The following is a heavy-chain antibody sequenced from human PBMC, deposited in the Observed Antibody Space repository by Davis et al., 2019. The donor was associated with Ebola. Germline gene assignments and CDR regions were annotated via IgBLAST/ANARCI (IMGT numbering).Heavy chain of an antibody. CDR2: ISVNHGIT. CDR3: ARGGGSTQLGIDY. CDR1: GYTFTNYG. V-gene: IGHV1-18*01. J-gene: IGHJ4*02. Sequence: ASVKVSCKASGYTFTNYGISWVRQAPGQGLEWVGWISVNHGITNYVQKMQGRITMTADTSTSTAYMELRSLRSDDTAVYYCARGGGSTQLGIDYWGQGTLVTVSS. D-gene: IGHD3-10*01.